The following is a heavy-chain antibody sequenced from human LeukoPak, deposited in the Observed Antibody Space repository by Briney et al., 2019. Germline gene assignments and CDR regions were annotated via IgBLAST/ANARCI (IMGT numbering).Heavy chain of an antibody. CDR2: INPNSGGT. CDR1: GYTFTGYY. CDR3: ARTSRGIVVVPAAEYYYYGMDV. V-gene: IGHV1-2*02. Sequence: GASVKVCCKASGYTFTGYYMHWVRQAPGQGLEWMGWINPNSGGTNYAQKFQGRVTMTRDTSISTAYMELSRLRSDDTAVYYCARTSRGIVVVPAAEYYYYGMDVWGQGTTVTVSS. J-gene: IGHJ6*02. D-gene: IGHD2-2*01.